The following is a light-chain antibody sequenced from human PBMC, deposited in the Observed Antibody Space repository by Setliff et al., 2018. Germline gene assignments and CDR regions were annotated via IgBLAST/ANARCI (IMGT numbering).Light chain of an antibody. J-gene: IGLJ2*01. CDR3: LSYTSKSTNAL. CDR1: SSDVGGYNY. V-gene: IGLV2-14*03. CDR2: EVT. Sequence: QSVLTQPAAVSGSPGQSITISCAGTSSDVGGYNYVSWYQQHPGKAPKLMIYEVTKRPSGVSDRFSGSKSGNTASLTISGLQAEDEADYYCLSYTSKSTNALFAGGTKVTVL.